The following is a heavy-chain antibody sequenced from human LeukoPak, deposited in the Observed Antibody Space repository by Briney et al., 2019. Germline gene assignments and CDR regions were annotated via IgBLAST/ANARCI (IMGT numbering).Heavy chain of an antibody. CDR2: IYSSETT. Sequence: TASETLSLTCTVSGDSISSYHWTWIRQPPGKGLEWIGCIYSSETTNFNPSLKSRVTILIDTSKNQLSLKLRPVTSADTAVYYCARGSPREGSSVSSPLDYWGQGTLVTVSS. CDR3: ARGSPREGSSVSSPLDY. CDR1: GDSISSYH. D-gene: IGHD3-22*01. J-gene: IGHJ4*02. V-gene: IGHV4-59*01.